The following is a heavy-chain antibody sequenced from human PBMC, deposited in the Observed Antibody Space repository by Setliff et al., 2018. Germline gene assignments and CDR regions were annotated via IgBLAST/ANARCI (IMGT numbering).Heavy chain of an antibody. D-gene: IGHD5-18*01. J-gene: IGHJ4*02. CDR1: GGSFSGYY. V-gene: IGHV4-34*01. Sequence: SETLSLTCAVYGGSFSGYYWSWIRQPPGKGLEWIGSIHYSGTTSYNPSLKSRVSISVDTSKNQFSLRLSTVTAADTAVYYCARSIGLWFVDWGQGTLVTGSS. CDR3: ARSIGLWFVD. CDR2: IHYSGTT.